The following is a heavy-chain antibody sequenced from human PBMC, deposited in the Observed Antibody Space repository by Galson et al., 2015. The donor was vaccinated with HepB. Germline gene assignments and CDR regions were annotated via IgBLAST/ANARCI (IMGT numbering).Heavy chain of an antibody. Sequence: SLRLSCAASGFTFSGYSMHWVRQAPGKGLEWVSSISFTNNFINYADSVKGRFTISGDKAKNSLYLQMSSRRAEDTAVYYCARDARPRYGPLPGFHVFDYWGQGILVAVSS. CDR3: ARDARPRYGPLPGFHVFDY. CDR2: ISFTNNFI. V-gene: IGHV3-21*01. D-gene: IGHD3-9*01. CDR1: GFTFSGYS. J-gene: IGHJ4*02.